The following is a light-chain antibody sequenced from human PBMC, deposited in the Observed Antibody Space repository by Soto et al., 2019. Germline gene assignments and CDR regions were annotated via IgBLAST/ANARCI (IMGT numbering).Light chain of an antibody. V-gene: IGLV2-11*01. Sequence: QSALIQPPSVSGSPGQSVTISCTGTSSDVGSYDYVSWYQQHPATVPKTMIYNVNTRPSGVPDRFSGSKSGTSASLAISGLRSEDEADYYCASWDDSLSGPVFGGGTKLTVL. CDR1: SSDVGSYDY. CDR3: ASWDDSLSGPV. CDR2: NVN. J-gene: IGLJ2*01.